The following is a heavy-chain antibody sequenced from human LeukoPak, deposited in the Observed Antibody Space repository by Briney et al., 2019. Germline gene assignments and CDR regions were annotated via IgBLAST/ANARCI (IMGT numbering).Heavy chain of an antibody. CDR1: GYTFTSYG. J-gene: IGHJ5*02. CDR3: ARDNYDILTGYYRGPFWFDP. D-gene: IGHD3-9*01. V-gene: IGHV1-18*01. CDR2: ISAYNGNT. Sequence: VASVKVSCKASGYTFTSYGISWVRQAPGQGLEWMGWISAYNGNTNYAQKLQGRATMTTDTSTSTAYMELRSLRSDDTAVYYCARDNYDILTGYYRGPFWFDPWGQGTLVTVSS.